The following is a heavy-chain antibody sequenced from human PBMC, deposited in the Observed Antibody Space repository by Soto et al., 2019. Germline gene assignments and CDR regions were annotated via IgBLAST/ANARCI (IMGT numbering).Heavy chain of an antibody. J-gene: IGHJ4*01. CDR3: ARSSGTYSDFDY. D-gene: IGHD1-26*01. CDR2: MQPSTGRT. CDR1: GYSFTSLD. Sequence: GASVKVSCKASGYSFTSLDINWVRQTAGQGLEWMGWMQPSTGRTGYAQKFQGRVTMTRDTSINTAYMELTTLTSDDTAFYYCARSSGTYSDFDYWGQGTQVTVSS. V-gene: IGHV1-8*01.